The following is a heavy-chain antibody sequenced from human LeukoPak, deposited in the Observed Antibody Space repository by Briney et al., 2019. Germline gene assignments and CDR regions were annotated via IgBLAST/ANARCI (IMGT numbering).Heavy chain of an antibody. CDR2: IKQDGSEK. D-gene: IGHD3-16*02. J-gene: IGHJ4*02. CDR3: ARDKSYTSSADY. Sequence: GGSLRLSCAASGFTFSSYWMNWVRQAPGKGLEWVANIKQDGSEKYYVDSMKGRFTISRDNAKNSLYLQMNSLRVEDTAVYYCARDKSYTSSADYWGQGTLVTVSS. CDR1: GFTFSSYW. V-gene: IGHV3-7*01.